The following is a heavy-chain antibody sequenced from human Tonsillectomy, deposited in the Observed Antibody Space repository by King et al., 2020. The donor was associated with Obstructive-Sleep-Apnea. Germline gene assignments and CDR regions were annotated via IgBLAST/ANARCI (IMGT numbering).Heavy chain of an antibody. V-gene: IGHV3-30*02. CDR2: IRYDGSNK. CDR3: AKTSSSSWYQIYYFDY. Sequence: QLVQSGGGVVQPGRSLRLSCAASGFTFSSYGMHWVRQAPGKGLEWVAFIRYDGSNKYYADSVKGRFTISRDNSKNTLYLQMNSLRAEDTAVYYCAKTSSSSWYQIYYFDYWGQGTLVTVSS. CDR1: GFTFSSYG. D-gene: IGHD6-13*01. J-gene: IGHJ4*02.